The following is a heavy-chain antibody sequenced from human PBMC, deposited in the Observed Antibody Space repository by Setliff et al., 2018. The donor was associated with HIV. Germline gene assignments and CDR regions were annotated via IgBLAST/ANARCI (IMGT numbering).Heavy chain of an antibody. CDR2: IYYSGST. CDR1: GDSVSNVGYY. CDR3: VRIWDIVGGPSDY. J-gene: IGHJ4*02. D-gene: IGHD1-26*01. Sequence: PSETLSLTCTVSGDSVSNVGYYWGWIRQSPGKGMEWIGSIYYSGSTSYNPSLTSRVTISVHTSKNQFSLRLTSVTAADTAVYYCVRIWDIVGGPSDYWGLGNMVTVSS. V-gene: IGHV4-39*01.